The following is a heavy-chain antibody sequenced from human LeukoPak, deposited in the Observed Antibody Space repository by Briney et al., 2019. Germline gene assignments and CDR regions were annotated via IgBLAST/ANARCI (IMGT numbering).Heavy chain of an antibody. CDR2: IYHSGST. CDR1: GGSISSGGYY. J-gene: IGHJ4*02. V-gene: IGHV4-30-2*01. CDR3: ARSTVVRKYYFDY. D-gene: IGHD4-23*01. Sequence: SETLSLTCTVSGGSISSGGYYWSWIRQPPGKGLEWIGYIYHSGSTYYNPSLKSRVTISVDRSKNQFSLKLSSVTAADTAVYYCARSTVVRKYYFDYWGQGTLVTVSS.